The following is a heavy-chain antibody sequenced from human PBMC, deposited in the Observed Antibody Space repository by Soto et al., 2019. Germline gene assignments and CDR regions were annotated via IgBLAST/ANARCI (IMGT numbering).Heavy chain of an antibody. CDR2: ISWNSGSI. J-gene: IGHJ4*02. CDR3: AKDRSYGSGSCFDY. Sequence: GGSLRLSCAASGFTFDDYAMHWVRQAPGKGLEWISGISWNSGSIGYADSVKGRFTISRDNAKNSLYLQMNSLRAEDTALYYCAKDRSYGSGSCFDYWGQGTLVTVSS. V-gene: IGHV3-9*01. CDR1: GFTFDDYA. D-gene: IGHD3-10*01.